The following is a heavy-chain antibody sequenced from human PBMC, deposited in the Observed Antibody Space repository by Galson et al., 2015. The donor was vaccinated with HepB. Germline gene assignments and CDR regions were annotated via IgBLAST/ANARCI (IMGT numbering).Heavy chain of an antibody. CDR1: GFTFSSYA. CDR2: ISGSGGST. V-gene: IGHV3-23*01. CDR3: AKKSGGSIVVVTAWFDY. D-gene: IGHD2-21*02. J-gene: IGHJ4*02. Sequence: SLRLSCAASGFTFSSYAMSWVRQAPGKGLEWVSAISGSGGSTYYADSVKGRFTISRDNSKNTLYLQMNSLRAEDTAVYYCAKKSGGSIVVVTAWFDYWGQGTLVTVSS.